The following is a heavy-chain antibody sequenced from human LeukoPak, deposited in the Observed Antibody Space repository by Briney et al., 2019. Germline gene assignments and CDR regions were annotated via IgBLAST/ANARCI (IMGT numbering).Heavy chain of an antibody. V-gene: IGHV4-61*08. J-gene: IGHJ4*02. CDR2: IYYSGST. Sequence: SETLSLTCAVSGGSISSGGYSWSWIRQPPGKGLEWIGYIYYSGSTNYNPSLKSRVTISVDTSKNQFSLKLSSVTAADTAVYYCARVAEQHTDHYFDYWGQGTLVTVPS. CDR3: ARVAEQHTDHYFDY. CDR1: GGSISSGGYS. D-gene: IGHD6-13*01.